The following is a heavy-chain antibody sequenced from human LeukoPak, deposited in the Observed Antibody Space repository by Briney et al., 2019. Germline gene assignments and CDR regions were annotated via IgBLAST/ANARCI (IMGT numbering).Heavy chain of an antibody. CDR3: AKGFATVTTTPIDY. CDR1: GFXFSSYA. V-gene: IGHV3-23*01. J-gene: IGHJ4*02. Sequence: GGSLRLSCAASGFXFSSYAISWVRQAPGKGLEWVSAISGSGGSTYYADSVKGRFTISRDNSKNTLYLQMNSLRAEDTAVYYCAKGFATVTTTPIDYWGQGTLVTVSS. CDR2: ISGSGGST. D-gene: IGHD4-17*01.